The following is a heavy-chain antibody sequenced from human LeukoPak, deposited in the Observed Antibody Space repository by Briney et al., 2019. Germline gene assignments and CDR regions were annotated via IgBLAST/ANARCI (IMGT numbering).Heavy chain of an antibody. CDR3: ARWGDAFDI. Sequence: GGSLRLSCAASGFTFSTYAMSWVRQAPGKGLEWVSAIGGSGDFTYYAEYVRGRFTISRDNSKKTLYLQMNSLRAEDTAVYYCARWGDAFDIWGQGTMVTVSS. J-gene: IGHJ3*02. CDR1: GFTFSTYA. V-gene: IGHV3-23*01. CDR2: IGGSGDFT. D-gene: IGHD5-24*01.